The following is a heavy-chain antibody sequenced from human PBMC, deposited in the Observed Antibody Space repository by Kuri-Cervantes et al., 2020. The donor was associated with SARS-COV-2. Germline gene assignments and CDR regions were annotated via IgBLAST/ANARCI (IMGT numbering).Heavy chain of an antibody. J-gene: IGHJ6*02. Sequence: GGSLRLSCAASGFTFSSYGMHWVRQAPGKGLEWVAVIWYVGSNKYYADSVKGRFTISRDNSKNTLYLQMNSLRAEDTAVYYCARAEKRTIFGVVNYYYYGMDVWGQGTTVTVSS. CDR2: IWYVGSNK. V-gene: IGHV3-33*08. CDR1: GFTFSSYG. D-gene: IGHD3-3*01. CDR3: ARAEKRTIFGVVNYYYYGMDV.